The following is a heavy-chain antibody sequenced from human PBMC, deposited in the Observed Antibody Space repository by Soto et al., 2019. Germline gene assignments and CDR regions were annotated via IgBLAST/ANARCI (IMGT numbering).Heavy chain of an antibody. CDR3: ARRRGSWNRRRHYYFDY. Sequence: GESLKISCKGSGYSFPSYWIGWVRQMPGKGLEWMGIIYPGDSDTRYSPSFQGQVTISADKSISTAYLQWSSLKASDTAMYYCARRRGSWNRRRHYYFDYWGQGTLVTVSS. CDR1: GYSFPSYW. CDR2: IYPGDSDT. D-gene: IGHD6-13*01. J-gene: IGHJ4*02. V-gene: IGHV5-51*01.